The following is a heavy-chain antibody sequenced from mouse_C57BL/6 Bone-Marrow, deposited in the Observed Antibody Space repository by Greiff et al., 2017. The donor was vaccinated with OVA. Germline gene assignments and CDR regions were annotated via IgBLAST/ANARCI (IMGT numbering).Heavy chain of an antibody. CDR2: IYIGNGYT. V-gene: IGHV1-58*01. CDR1: GYTFTSYG. J-gene: IGHJ3*01. D-gene: IGHD1-1*02. Sequence: EVMLVESGAELVRPGSSVKMSCKTSGYTFTSYGINWVKQRPGQGLEWIGYIYIGNGYTEYNEKFKGKATLTSDTSSSTAYMQLSSLTSEDSAIYFCARWWLPLLSGLAYWGQGTLVTVSA. CDR3: ARWWLPLLSGLAY.